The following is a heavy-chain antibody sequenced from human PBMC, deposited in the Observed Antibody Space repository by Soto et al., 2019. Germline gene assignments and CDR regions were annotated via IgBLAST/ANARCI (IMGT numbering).Heavy chain of an antibody. CDR2: TYYRSKWFH. Sequence: QGQLQQSGPGLVKPSQTLSLTCAISGDSVSSDITSWNWIRQSPSRGLEWLGRTYYRSKWFHDYTASVKSRITINPHTSKNQFSLELNSMTPEDTAVYYCARGNAIDVWGQGTVVTVSS. J-gene: IGHJ3*01. D-gene: IGHD3-10*01. CDR3: ARGNAIDV. V-gene: IGHV6-1*01. CDR1: GDSVSSDITS.